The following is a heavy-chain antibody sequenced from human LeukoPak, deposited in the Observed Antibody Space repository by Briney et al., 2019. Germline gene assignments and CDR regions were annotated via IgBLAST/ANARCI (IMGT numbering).Heavy chain of an antibody. D-gene: IGHD3-3*01. V-gene: IGHV1-69*04. CDR1: GGTFSSYA. J-gene: IGHJ6*03. Sequence: ASVKVSCKASGGTFSSYAISWVRQAPGQGLEWMGRIIPILGIANYAQKFQGRITITADESTSTAYMELSSLRSEDTAVYYCGVFWSGYYRPPEDYYYYMDVWGKGTTVTVSS. CDR2: IIPILGIA. CDR3: GVFWSGYYRPPEDYYYYMDV.